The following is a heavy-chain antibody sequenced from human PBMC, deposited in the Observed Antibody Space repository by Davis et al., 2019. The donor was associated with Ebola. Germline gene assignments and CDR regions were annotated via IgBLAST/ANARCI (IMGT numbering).Heavy chain of an antibody. CDR1: GFTFSSYE. CDR2: ISSSGSTI. CDR3: VRDRDFSFDQ. J-gene: IGHJ4*02. Sequence: GGSLRLSCAASGFTFSSYEMNWVRQAPGKGLEWVSYISSSGSTIYYADSVKGRFTISRDNAKNSLYLQMNSLRAEDTAVYYCVRDRDFSFDQWGRGILVTVSS. V-gene: IGHV3-48*03. D-gene: IGHD2/OR15-2a*01.